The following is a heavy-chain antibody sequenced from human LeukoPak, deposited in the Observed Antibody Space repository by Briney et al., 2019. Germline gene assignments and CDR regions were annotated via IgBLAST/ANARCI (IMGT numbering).Heavy chain of an antibody. Sequence: PGTSLRLSCEASGFAFGSYAMHWVRQAPGKGLEWVAVISYDGSNKYYADSMKGRFTISRDNSKNTLYLQMNSLRADDTAVYYCARVSRDMTSPFDYWGQGTLVTVSS. V-gene: IGHV3-30-3*01. D-gene: IGHD2-15*01. CDR1: GFAFGSYA. J-gene: IGHJ4*02. CDR2: ISYDGSNK. CDR3: ARVSRDMTSPFDY.